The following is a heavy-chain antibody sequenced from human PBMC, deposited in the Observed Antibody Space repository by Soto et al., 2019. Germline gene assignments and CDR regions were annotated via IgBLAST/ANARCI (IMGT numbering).Heavy chain of an antibody. CDR2: IIPIFGTA. CDR1: GGTFSSYA. Sequence: SVKVSCKASGGTFSSYAISWVRQAPGQGLEWMGGIIPIFGTANYAQKFQGRVTITADESTSTAYMELSSLRAEDTAVYYCVKDQGPYDFGWFDPWGQGTLVTVSS. CDR3: VKDQGPYDFGWFDP. V-gene: IGHV1-69*13. J-gene: IGHJ5*02. D-gene: IGHD3-3*01.